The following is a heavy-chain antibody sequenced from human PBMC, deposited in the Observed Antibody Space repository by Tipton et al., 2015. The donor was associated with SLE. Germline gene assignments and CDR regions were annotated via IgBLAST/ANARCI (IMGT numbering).Heavy chain of an antibody. CDR1: GGSISSYY. V-gene: IGHV4-59*01. J-gene: IGHJ4*02. D-gene: IGHD4-11*01. CDR3: ARWAGPTVNFDY. CDR2: IYYSGST. Sequence: TLSLTCTVSGGSISSYYWSWIRQPPGKGLEWIGYIYYSGSTNYNPSLKSRVTISVDTSKNQLSLKLSSVTAADTAVYYCARWAGPTVNFDYWGQGPLVTVSS.